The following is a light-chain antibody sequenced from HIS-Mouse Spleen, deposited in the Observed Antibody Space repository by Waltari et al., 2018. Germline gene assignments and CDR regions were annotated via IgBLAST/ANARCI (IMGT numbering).Light chain of an antibody. V-gene: IGKV1-5*03. CDR2: KAS. CDR1: QGISSW. CDR3: QQYNSYSMYT. Sequence: DIQMTQSPSTLSASVGERVTITCRARQGISSWLAWYQQQPGKAPKLLIYKASSLESGGPLRFSGSGAGTEFNLTISSLQPDDFATYYCQQYNSYSMYTFGQGTKLEIK. J-gene: IGKJ2*01.